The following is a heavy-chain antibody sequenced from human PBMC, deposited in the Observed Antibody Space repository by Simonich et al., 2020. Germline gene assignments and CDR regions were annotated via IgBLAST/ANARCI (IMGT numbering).Heavy chain of an antibody. D-gene: IGHD6-6*01. Sequence: QVQLVQSGAEVKKPGASVTVSCKASGYTFTGYSLHWVRQAPGQGLAWMRGINPNSRGTNYAQKCKGRVTRTRDTSISTAYMELSRLRSDDTAVYYCARDRAARYYYYYYMDVWGKGTTVTVSS. CDR1: GYTFTGYS. CDR2: INPNSRGT. J-gene: IGHJ6*03. V-gene: IGHV1-2*02. CDR3: ARDRAARYYYYYYMDV.